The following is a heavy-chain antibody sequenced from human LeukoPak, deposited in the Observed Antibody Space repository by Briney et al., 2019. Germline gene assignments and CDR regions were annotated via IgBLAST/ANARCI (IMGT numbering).Heavy chain of an antibody. J-gene: IGHJ5*02. D-gene: IGHD2-2*01. CDR2: ISSSSSYI. CDR3: ARDYGVVPADWGFDP. V-gene: IGHV3-21*01. Sequence: PGGSLRLSCAASGFTFSSYSMNWVRQAPGKGLEWVSSISSSSSYIYYADSVKGRFTISRDNAKNSLYLQMNSLRAEDTAVYYCARDYGVVPADWGFDPWGQGTLVTVSS. CDR1: GFTFSSYS.